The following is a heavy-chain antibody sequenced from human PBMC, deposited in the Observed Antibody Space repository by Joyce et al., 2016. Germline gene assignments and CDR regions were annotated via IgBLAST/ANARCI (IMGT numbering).Heavy chain of an antibody. CDR1: GASSNSYY. J-gene: IGHJ1*01. Sequence: QVQLQGSGPGLVKPSETLSLTCTVSGASSNSYYWNWIRQPPGKGLEWIGHVYYSGDNSYNPSLKSRGTISVDTSKNQFSLNVRSVTAADTAVYYCARGGGVHNSYAEYFQHWGQGTLVTVSS. D-gene: IGHD3-16*01. CDR3: ARGGGVHNSYAEYFQH. V-gene: IGHV4-59*01. CDR2: VYYSGDN.